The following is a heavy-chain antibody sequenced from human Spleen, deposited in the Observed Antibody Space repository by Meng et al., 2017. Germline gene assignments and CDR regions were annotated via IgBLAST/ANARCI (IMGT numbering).Heavy chain of an antibody. CDR3: ASRWNSHYYYYYGMDV. J-gene: IGHJ6*02. CDR1: GGTFSSYS. D-gene: IGHD1-1*01. V-gene: IGHV1-69*06. Sequence: SVKVSCKASGGTFSSYSISWVRQAPGQGLEGMGGIIPIFGTANYEQKSQGRVTITADKSTNTAYMELSSMRSEDTAVYYCASRWNSHYYYYYGMDVWGQGTTVTVSS. CDR2: IIPIFGTA.